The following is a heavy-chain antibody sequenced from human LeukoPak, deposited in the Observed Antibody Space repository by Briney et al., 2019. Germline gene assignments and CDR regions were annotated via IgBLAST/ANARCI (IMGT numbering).Heavy chain of an antibody. CDR2: IYYSGST. Sequence: SETLSLTCTVFGGSISSGDYYWSWIRQPPGKGLEWIGYIYYSGSTYYNPSLKSRVTISVDTSKNQFSLKLSSVTAADTAVYYCARADEVHFDYWGQGTLVTVSS. D-gene: IGHD3-10*01. CDR3: ARADEVHFDY. J-gene: IGHJ4*02. CDR1: GGSISSGDYY. V-gene: IGHV4-30-4*01.